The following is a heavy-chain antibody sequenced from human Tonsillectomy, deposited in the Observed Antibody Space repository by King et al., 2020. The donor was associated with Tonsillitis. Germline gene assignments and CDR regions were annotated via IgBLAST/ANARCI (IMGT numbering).Heavy chain of an antibody. Sequence: VQLVESGGVVVQPGGSLRLSCAASGFTFDDYTMHWVRQAPGKGLEWVSLIVWDGGSTYYADAVKGRFTISRDNSKNSLYLQMNSLRTEDTALYYCAKDSNNYYGFWSGNVGGMEVWGQGTTVTVSS. J-gene: IGHJ6*02. CDR2: IVWDGGST. CDR1: GFTFDDYT. D-gene: IGHD3-3*01. V-gene: IGHV3-43*01. CDR3: AKDSNNYYGFWSGNVGGMEV.